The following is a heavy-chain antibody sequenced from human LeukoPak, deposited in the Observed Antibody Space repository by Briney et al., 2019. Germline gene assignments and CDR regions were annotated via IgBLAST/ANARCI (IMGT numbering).Heavy chain of an antibody. V-gene: IGHV4-4*02. CDR3: ARLVASRPGRGFWEEDY. J-gene: IGHJ4*02. Sequence: SETLSLTCAVSGGSISSSNWWSWVRQPPGKGLEWIGEIYHSGSTNYNPSLKSRVTISVDKSKNQFSLKLSSVTAADTAVYYCARLVASRPGRGFWEEDYWGQGTLVTVSS. D-gene: IGHD1-26*01. CDR1: GGSISSSNW. CDR2: IYHSGST.